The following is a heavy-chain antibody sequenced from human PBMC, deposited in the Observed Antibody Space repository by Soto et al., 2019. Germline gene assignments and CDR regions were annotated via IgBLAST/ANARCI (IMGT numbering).Heavy chain of an antibody. Sequence: QVQLVQSGAEVKKPGASVEVSSKASGYTFTTYYIHWVRHAPGQGLEWMGVINPGGVSTKYAQKFQDRVTMTSDTSTSTVYMDLSSPRSEDTAVYFCARGGNGDNVGYWYFDLWGRGTQVTVSP. J-gene: IGHJ2*01. D-gene: IGHD4-17*01. V-gene: IGHV1-46*01. CDR1: GYTFTTYY. CDR2: INPGGVST. CDR3: ARGGNGDNVGYWYFDL.